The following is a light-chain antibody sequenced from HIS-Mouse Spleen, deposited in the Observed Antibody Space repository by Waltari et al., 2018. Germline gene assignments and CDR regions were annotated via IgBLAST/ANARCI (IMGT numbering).Light chain of an antibody. V-gene: IGLV2-14*03. Sequence: QSALTQPASVSGSPGQSITISSTGTSSYVGGYNYVSWNQQHPGKAPKLMIYDVSNRPSGVSNRFSGSKSGNTASLTISGLQAEDEADYYCSSYTSSSTYVFGTGTKVTVL. CDR2: DVS. CDR1: SSYVGGYNY. J-gene: IGLJ1*01. CDR3: SSYTSSSTYV.